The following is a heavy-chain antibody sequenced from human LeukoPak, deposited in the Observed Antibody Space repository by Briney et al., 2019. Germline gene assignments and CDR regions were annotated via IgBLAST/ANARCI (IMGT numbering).Heavy chain of an antibody. D-gene: IGHD1-26*01. CDR1: GYSFTNYW. Sequence: GESLKISCRGSGYSFTNYWIGWVRHMPGKGLEWMGIIYPGDSDTRYAPSFQGQVTISADKSISTAYLQWSSLKASDTAIYYCARRGWVSGYFEYWGQGTLVTVSS. V-gene: IGHV5-51*01. J-gene: IGHJ4*02. CDR2: IYPGDSDT. CDR3: ARRGWVSGYFEY.